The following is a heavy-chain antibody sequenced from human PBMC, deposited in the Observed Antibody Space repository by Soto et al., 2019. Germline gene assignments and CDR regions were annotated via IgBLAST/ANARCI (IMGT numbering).Heavy chain of an antibody. CDR2: ISYDGSNK. V-gene: IGHV3-30*18. CDR1: GFTFSSYG. J-gene: IGHJ4*02. CDR3: AKDRLTGAGYFDY. D-gene: IGHD6-6*01. Sequence: QVQLVESGGGVVQPGRSLRLSCAASGFTFSSYGMHWVRQAPGKGLEWVAVISYDGSNKYYADSVKGRFTISRDNSKNTQYLQMNSLRAEDTAVYYCAKDRLTGAGYFDYWGQGTLVTVSS.